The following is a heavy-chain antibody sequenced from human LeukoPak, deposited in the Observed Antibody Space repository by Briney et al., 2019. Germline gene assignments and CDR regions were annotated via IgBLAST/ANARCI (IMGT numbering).Heavy chain of an antibody. V-gene: IGHV1-46*01. CDR1: GYTFTSYY. CDR2: INPSGGST. Sequence: GASVKVSCKASGYTFTSYYMHWVRQAPGQGLEWMGIINPSGGSTSYAQKFQGRVTMTRDTSTSTVYMELSSLRSEDTAEYYCARDRKVVDHLRDDAFDIWGQGTMVTVSS. J-gene: IGHJ3*02. D-gene: IGHD2-2*01. CDR3: ARDRKVVDHLRDDAFDI.